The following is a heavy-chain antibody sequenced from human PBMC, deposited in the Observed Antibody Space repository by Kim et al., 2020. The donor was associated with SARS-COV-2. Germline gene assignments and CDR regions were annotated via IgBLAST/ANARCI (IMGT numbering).Heavy chain of an antibody. Sequence: GGSLRLSCAASGFTFSSYAMSWVRPAPGKGLEWVSAISGSGGSTYSADSVKGRFTISRDKSKNTLYLQMNILSAEDTAVYYCAKVGSGYYYGGDYWGQGTQVTVSS. J-gene: IGHJ4*02. CDR3: AKVGSGYYYGGDY. D-gene: IGHD3-22*01. CDR2: ISGSGGST. CDR1: GFTFSSYA. V-gene: IGHV3-23*01.